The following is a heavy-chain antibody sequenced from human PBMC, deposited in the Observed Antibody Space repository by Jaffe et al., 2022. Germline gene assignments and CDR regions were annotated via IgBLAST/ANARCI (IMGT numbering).Heavy chain of an antibody. CDR3: TKDESGTSWYSRYYMDV. Sequence: QMVLVESGGGVVQPGGSLRLSCEASGFTFTDSGSHWVRQAPGKGLEWVAFIRHDGGQKTYADAVEGRFTISRDDSKNSLSLQMNSLRPEDTGIYYCTKDESGTSWYSRYYMDVWGKGTTVTVSS. V-gene: IGHV3-30*02. CDR1: GFTFTDSG. CDR2: IRHDGGQK. D-gene: IGHD6-13*01. J-gene: IGHJ6*03.